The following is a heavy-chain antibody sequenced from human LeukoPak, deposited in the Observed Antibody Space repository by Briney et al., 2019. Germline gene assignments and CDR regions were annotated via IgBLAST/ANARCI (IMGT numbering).Heavy chain of an antibody. CDR2: ISSSGSTI. CDR1: GFTFSSYE. CDR3: ARDNSGYSYGPLNDY. J-gene: IGHJ4*02. Sequence: GGSLRLSCAASGFTFSSYEMNWVRQAPGKGLEWVSYISSSGSTIYYADSVKGRFTISRDNAKNSLYLQMNSLRAEDTAVYYCARDNSGYSYGPLNDYWGQETLVTVSS. D-gene: IGHD5-18*01. V-gene: IGHV3-48*03.